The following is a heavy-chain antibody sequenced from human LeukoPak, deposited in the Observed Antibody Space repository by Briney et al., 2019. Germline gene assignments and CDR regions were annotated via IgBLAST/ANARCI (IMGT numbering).Heavy chain of an antibody. CDR1: GFTFSSSA. D-gene: IGHD2-15*01. Sequence: GGSLRLSCAASGFTFSSSAMSWVRQAPGKGLEWVSAISNNGGYTYYADSVRGQFTISRDNSKSTLCLQMSSLRAEDTAVYYCAKQLGYCSDGSCYFPYWGQGTLVTVSS. CDR3: AKQLGYCSDGSCYFPY. J-gene: IGHJ4*02. V-gene: IGHV3-23*01. CDR2: ISNNGGYT.